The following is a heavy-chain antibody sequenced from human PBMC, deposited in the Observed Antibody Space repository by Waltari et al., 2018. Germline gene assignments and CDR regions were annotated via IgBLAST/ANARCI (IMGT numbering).Heavy chain of an antibody. CDR3: ARGPQEWELLIFDY. Sequence: QVQLQQWGAGLLKPSETLSLTCAVYGGSFSGYYWSWIRKPPGKGLEWIGEINHSGSTNYNPSLKSRVTISVDTSKNQFSLKLSSVTAADTAVYYCARGPQEWELLIFDYWGQGTLVTVSS. J-gene: IGHJ4*02. CDR1: GGSFSGYY. CDR2: INHSGST. V-gene: IGHV4-34*01. D-gene: IGHD1-26*01.